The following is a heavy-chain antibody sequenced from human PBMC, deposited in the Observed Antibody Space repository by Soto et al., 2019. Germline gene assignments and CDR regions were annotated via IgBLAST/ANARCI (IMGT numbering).Heavy chain of an antibody. V-gene: IGHV1-3*01. D-gene: IGHD6-19*01. CDR1: GYTLTSYA. CDR2: INAGNGNT. J-gene: IGHJ6*02. CDR3: ARAGVAVAGRENYYYYYGMDV. Sequence: ASVKVSCKASGYTLTSYAMHWVRQAPGQRLEWMGWINAGNGNTKYSQKFQGRVTITTDTSASTAYMELRSLRSDDTAVYYCARAGVAVAGRENYYYYYGMDVWGQGTTVTVSS.